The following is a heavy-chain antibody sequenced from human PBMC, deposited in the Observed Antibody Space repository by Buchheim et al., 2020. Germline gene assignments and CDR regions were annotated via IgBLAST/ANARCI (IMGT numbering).Heavy chain of an antibody. V-gene: IGHV4-34*01. CDR1: GGSFSGYY. D-gene: IGHD6-13*01. J-gene: IGHJ4*02. Sequence: QVQLQQWGAGLLKPSETLSLTCAVYGGSFSGYYWSWIRQPPGKGLEWIGEINHSGSTNYNPSLKSRVTISVDTSKNQFSLKLSSVTAADTAVYYCARTPRSPSGGLYAAAAFDYWGQGTL. CDR2: INHSGST. CDR3: ARTPRSPSGGLYAAAAFDY.